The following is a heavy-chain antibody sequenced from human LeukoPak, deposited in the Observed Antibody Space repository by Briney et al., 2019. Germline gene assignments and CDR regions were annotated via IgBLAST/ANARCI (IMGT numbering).Heavy chain of an antibody. Sequence: PGGSLRLSCAASGFTFDDYAMHWVRQAPGKGLEWVSGISWNSGSIGYADSVKGRFTISRDNAKNSLYLQMNSLRAEDTALYYCAKDQGGIVGATGFDYWGQGTLVTVSS. CDR1: GFTFDDYA. V-gene: IGHV3-9*01. CDR3: AKDQGGIVGATGFDY. CDR2: ISWNSGSI. J-gene: IGHJ4*02. D-gene: IGHD1-26*01.